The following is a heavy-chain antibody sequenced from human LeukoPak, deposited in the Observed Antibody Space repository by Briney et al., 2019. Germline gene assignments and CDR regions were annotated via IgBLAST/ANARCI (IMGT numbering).Heavy chain of an antibody. J-gene: IGHJ4*02. CDR3: AKVHYGDYFDY. Sequence: RGSLRLSCAGSGFTVSSDYMSWVRQAPGKGLEWVSVIYTGGSTYYTDSVKGRFTISRDNSKNTLYLQMNNLRAEDTAVYYCAKVHYGDYFDYWGQGTLVTVSS. D-gene: IGHD4-17*01. V-gene: IGHV3-53*01. CDR1: GFTVSSDY. CDR2: IYTGGST.